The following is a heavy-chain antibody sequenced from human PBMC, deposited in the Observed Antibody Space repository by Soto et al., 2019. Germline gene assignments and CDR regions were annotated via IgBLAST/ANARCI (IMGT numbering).Heavy chain of an antibody. J-gene: IGHJ4*02. D-gene: IGHD2-21*02. Sequence: SVKVSCKASGGTFFNYALGWVRQAPGQGLEWMGGIIPPFGTTNYAPRFQGRVTITADKSTSTAYMELSRLRSGDTALYYCARDLEAYCSGDCYSGFDYWGQGTLVTVS. CDR2: IIPPFGTT. CDR3: ARDLEAYCSGDCYSGFDY. CDR1: GGTFFNYA. V-gene: IGHV1-69*06.